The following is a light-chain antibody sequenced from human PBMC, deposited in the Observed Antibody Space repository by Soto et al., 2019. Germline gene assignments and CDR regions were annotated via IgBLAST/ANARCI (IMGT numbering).Light chain of an antibody. J-gene: IGLJ1*01. Sequence: QSALTQPASVSGSPGQSITISCTGTSSDVGGYNYVSWYQQHPGKAPKLMIYDVSNRPSGVSNRFSGSKSGNTASLTISGLQAEDEADYYCSSYTSSISYVFGTGTKPTVL. CDR1: SSDVGGYNY. V-gene: IGLV2-14*01. CDR3: SSYTSSISYV. CDR2: DVS.